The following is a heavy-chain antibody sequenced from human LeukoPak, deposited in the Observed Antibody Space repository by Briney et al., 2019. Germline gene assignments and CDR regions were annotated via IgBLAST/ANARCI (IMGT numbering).Heavy chain of an antibody. CDR1: GFTFSSYA. Sequence: GGSLRLSCAASGFTFSSYAMSWVRQAPGKGLEWVSAISGSGGSTYYADSVRGRFTISRDNSKNTLYLQMNSLRAEDTAVYYCAKPQSGDYYDSSGYYDDAFDIWGQGTMVTVSS. CDR2: ISGSGGST. V-gene: IGHV3-23*01. D-gene: IGHD3-22*01. J-gene: IGHJ3*02. CDR3: AKPQSGDYYDSSGYYDDAFDI.